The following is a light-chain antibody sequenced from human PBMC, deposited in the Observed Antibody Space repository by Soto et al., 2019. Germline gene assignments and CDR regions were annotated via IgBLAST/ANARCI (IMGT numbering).Light chain of an antibody. CDR1: QSVGNF. V-gene: IGKV3-11*01. CDR2: DAS. J-gene: IGKJ4*01. Sequence: EIVVTQSPATRSLSPGERATLSCRASQSVGNFLACYQQRPGQAPRLLIYDASNRANGIPARFSGSGSGTDLTLTISSLEPEDFAAYFCQRRSDWPTLTFGGGTKVDIK. CDR3: QRRSDWPTLT.